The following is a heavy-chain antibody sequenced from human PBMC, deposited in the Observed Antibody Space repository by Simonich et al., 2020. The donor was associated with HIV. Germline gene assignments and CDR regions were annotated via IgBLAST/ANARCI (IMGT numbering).Heavy chain of an antibody. Sequence: QVQLVQSGAEVKKPGASVKVSCKSSGYTFTGYYMHWVRQAPGQGLEWMGRRNPNSGGTNYAQKFQGRVTMTRDTAISTAYMELSRLRSDEKAVYYCARAYSSGFTFDYWGQGTLVTVSS. V-gene: IGHV1-2*06. CDR1: GYTFTGYY. CDR3: ARAYSSGFTFDY. J-gene: IGHJ4*02. CDR2: RNPNSGGT. D-gene: IGHD6-19*01.